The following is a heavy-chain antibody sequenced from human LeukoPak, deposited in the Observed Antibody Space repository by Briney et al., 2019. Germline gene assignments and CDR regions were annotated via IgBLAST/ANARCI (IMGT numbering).Heavy chain of an antibody. CDR2: ISTYNGNT. CDR1: GYTFTSYG. J-gene: IGHJ4*02. V-gene: IGHV1-18*01. Sequence: ASVKVSCKASGYTFTSYGISWVRQAPGQGLEWMGWISTYNGNTNYAQNLQGRVTMTTDTSTSTVYMELSSLRSEDTAVYYCARGRVKRSIAAAGQQIFDYWGQGTLVTVSS. CDR3: ARGRVKRSIAAAGQQIFDY. D-gene: IGHD6-13*01.